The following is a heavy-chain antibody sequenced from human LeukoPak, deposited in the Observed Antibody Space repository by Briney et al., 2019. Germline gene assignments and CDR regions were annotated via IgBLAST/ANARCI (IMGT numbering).Heavy chain of an antibody. CDR3: ARGIGRKGRDGCNYLDY. CDR1: GFTFSNDA. V-gene: IGHV3-30*04. Sequence: PGVSLRLSCAASGFTFSNDAMHCVRQAPGKGLEWVAVISYDGNYTYYADSVKRGFSISGDNSRNSLYLQVSSLRGEDTALYYCARGIGRKGRDGCNYLDYWGQGTLVTVSS. J-gene: IGHJ4*02. CDR2: ISYDGNYT. D-gene: IGHD5-24*01.